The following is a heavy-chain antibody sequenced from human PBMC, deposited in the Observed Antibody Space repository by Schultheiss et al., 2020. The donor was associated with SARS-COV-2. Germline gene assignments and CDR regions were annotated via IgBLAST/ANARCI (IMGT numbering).Heavy chain of an antibody. CDR3: AAGRSYCGGDCYGGDAFDI. D-gene: IGHD2-21*02. Sequence: SETLSLTCAVYGGSFSGYYWGWIRRPPGKGLEWIGRIYTSGSTNYNPSLKSRVTMSVDTSKNQFSLKLSSVTAADTAVYYCAAGRSYCGGDCYGGDAFDIWGQGTMVTVSS. CDR2: IYTSGST. V-gene: IGHV4-59*10. J-gene: IGHJ3*02. CDR1: GGSFSGYY.